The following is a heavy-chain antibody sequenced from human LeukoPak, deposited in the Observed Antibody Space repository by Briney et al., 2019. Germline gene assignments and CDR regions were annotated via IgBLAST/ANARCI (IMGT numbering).Heavy chain of an antibody. V-gene: IGHV3-30*18. CDR2: TSHDGRNK. D-gene: IGHD3-9*01. CDR1: GFTFSSYG. CDR3: AKDRPLLRYFDWLLDY. Sequence: SGGSLRLSCAASGFTFSSYGMHWVCQAPGKGLEWVAVTSHDGRNKHYADSVEGRYTISRDNSKNTLYLQMNSLRAEDTAVYYCAKDRPLLRYFDWLLDYWGQGTLVTVSS. J-gene: IGHJ4*02.